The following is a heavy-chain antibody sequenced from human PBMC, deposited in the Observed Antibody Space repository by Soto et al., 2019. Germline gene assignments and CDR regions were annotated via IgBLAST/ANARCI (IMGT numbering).Heavy chain of an antibody. V-gene: IGHV3-23*01. J-gene: IGHJ6*02. D-gene: IGHD6-13*01. Sequence: GGSLRLSCAASGFTFNNYAMSWVRQAPGKGLEWVSAISYSGDRTFYADSAKGRFTISRDNSKNTLYLEMKSLRAEDTAIYHCAKVTIEVPAPGTAVWGQGTTVTVSS. CDR2: ISYSGDRT. CDR3: AKVTIEVPAPGTAV. CDR1: GFTFNNYA.